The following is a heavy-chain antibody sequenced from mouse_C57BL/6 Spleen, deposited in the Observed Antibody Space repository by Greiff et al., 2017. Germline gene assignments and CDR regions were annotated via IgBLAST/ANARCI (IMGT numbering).Heavy chain of an antibody. CDR1: GFTFSSYA. Sequence: EVQVVESGGGLMKPGGSLKLSCAASGFTFSSYAMSWVRQTPEKRLEWVATISDGGSYTYYPDNVKGRFTISRDNAKNNLYLQMSHLKSEDTAMYYCAREGKGYAMDYWGQGTSVTVSS. V-gene: IGHV5-4*01. J-gene: IGHJ4*01. CDR2: ISDGGSYT. CDR3: AREGKGYAMDY. D-gene: IGHD2-1*01.